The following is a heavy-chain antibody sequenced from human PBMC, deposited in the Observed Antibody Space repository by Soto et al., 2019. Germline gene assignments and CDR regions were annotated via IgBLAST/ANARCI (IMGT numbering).Heavy chain of an antibody. CDR3: ARAPFDY. Sequence: SETLSLTCAVSGYSISSGYYWGWIRQPPGKGLEWIGSIYHSGSTYYNPSLKSRVTISVDTSKNQFSLKLSSVTAADTAVYYCARAPFDYWGQGTLVTVSS. J-gene: IGHJ4*02. V-gene: IGHV4-38-2*01. CDR2: IYHSGST. CDR1: GYSISSGYY.